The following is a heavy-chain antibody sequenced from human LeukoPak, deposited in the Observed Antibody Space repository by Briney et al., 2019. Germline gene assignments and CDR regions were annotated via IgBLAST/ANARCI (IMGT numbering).Heavy chain of an antibody. CDR2: INHSGST. CDR1: GGSFSGYY. V-gene: IGHV4-34*01. D-gene: IGHD3-3*01. Sequence: PSETLSLTCAVYGGSFSGYYWSWIRQPPGKGLGWIGEINHSGSTNYNPSLKSRVTISVDTSKNQFSLKLSSVTAADTAAYYCASFDFWSGYLLYWGQGTLVTVSS. CDR3: ASFDFWSGYLLY. J-gene: IGHJ4*02.